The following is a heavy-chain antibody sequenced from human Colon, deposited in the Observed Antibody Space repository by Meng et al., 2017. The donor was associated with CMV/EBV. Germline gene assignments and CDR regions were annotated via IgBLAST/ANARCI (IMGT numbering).Heavy chain of an antibody. CDR3: AKALTLAVAGPIDY. J-gene: IGHJ4*02. D-gene: IGHD6-19*01. CDR1: GFTFDDYA. CDR2: ISWNSGSI. Sequence: GGSLRLSCVASGFTFDDYAMHWVRQAPGKGLEWVSGISWNSGSIDYADSVKGRFTISRDNAKNSLYLQMNSLRAEDMALYYCAKALTLAVAGPIDYWGRGTLVTVSS. V-gene: IGHV3-9*03.